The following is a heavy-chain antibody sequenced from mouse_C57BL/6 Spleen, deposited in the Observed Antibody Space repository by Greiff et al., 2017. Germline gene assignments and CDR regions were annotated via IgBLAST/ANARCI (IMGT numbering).Heavy chain of an antibody. V-gene: IGHV2-9-1*01. CDR2: IWTGGGT. J-gene: IGHJ4*01. D-gene: IGHD2-10*02. CDR1: GFSLTSYA. Sequence: VNLVESGPGLVAPSQSLSITCTVSGFSLTSYAISWVRQPPGKGLEWLGVIWTGGGTNYNSALKSRLSISKDNSKSQVFLKMNSLQTDDTARYYCARERYGNYHYYAMDYWGQGTSVTVSS. CDR3: ARERYGNYHYYAMDY.